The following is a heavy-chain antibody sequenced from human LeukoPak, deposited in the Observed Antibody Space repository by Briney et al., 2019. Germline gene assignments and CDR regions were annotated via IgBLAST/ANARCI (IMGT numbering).Heavy chain of an antibody. D-gene: IGHD5-24*01. CDR1: GYSISSGYY. CDR3: TRGGAYKPFDY. V-gene: IGHV4-38-2*01. Sequence: SSETLSLTCAVSGYSISSGYYWGWIRQPPGKGLQWIGSIYHSGSTYYNPSLKSRVTISVDTSKNQLSLKLSSVTAADTAVYYCTRGGAYKPFDYRGQGTLVTVSS. CDR2: IYHSGST. J-gene: IGHJ4*02.